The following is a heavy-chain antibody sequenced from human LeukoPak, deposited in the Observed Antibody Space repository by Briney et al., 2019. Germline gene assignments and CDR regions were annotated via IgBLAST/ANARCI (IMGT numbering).Heavy chain of an antibody. V-gene: IGHV5-51*01. J-gene: IGHJ3*02. CDR3: ARPYGTGITDAYDM. CDR2: IYPGDSDA. D-gene: IGHD2-8*02. Sequence: GESLTISCKASGYSFTNYWIAWVRQMPGKGLEWMGTIYPGDSDARYSPSFQGQVTLSADRSITTAYLQWPSLKASDTAIYYCARPYGTGITDAYDMWGQGTMVIVSS. CDR1: GYSFTNYW.